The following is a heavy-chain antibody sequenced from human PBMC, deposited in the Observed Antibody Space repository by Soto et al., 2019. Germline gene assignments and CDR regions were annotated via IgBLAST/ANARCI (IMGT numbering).Heavy chain of an antibody. J-gene: IGHJ4*02. CDR3: ARGYSSGWLLPGTYFDY. CDR1: GYTFSCYD. V-gene: IGHV1-8*02. Sequence: ASLKGSCKGSGYTFSCYDINWVRQAPEQGLEWMGWMNPNSGNTGYAQKFQGRVSMTRNTSISTAYMGLSSLRSEDTAVYYCARGYSSGWLLPGTYFDYWGQGTLVTVCS. CDR2: MNPNSGNT. D-gene: IGHD6-19*01.